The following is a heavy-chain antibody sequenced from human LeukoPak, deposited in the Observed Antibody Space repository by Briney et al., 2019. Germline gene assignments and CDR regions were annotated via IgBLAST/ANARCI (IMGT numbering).Heavy chain of an antibody. J-gene: IGHJ6*03. Sequence: GGSLRLSCAASGFTFSSYAMSWVRQAPGKGLEWVSAISGSGGSTYYADSVKGRFTISRDNSKNTLYLQMNSLRAEDTAVYYCARGRRRGSGSYMYYYYMDVWGKGTTVTVSS. D-gene: IGHD3-10*01. V-gene: IGHV3-23*01. CDR1: GFTFSSYA. CDR2: ISGSGGST. CDR3: ARGRRRGSGSYMYYYYMDV.